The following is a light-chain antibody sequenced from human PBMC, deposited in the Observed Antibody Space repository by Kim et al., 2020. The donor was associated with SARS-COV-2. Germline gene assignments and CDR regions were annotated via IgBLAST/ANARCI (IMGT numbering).Light chain of an antibody. CDR2: GAS. Sequence: EIVLTQSPGPLSLSPGERVTLSCRASQSVSASQLIWYQQKPGQAPRLLIYGASSRATGIPDRFSGSGSGTDFTLTISRLEPEDFAVYYCQQYGRSYTFGQGTKLEI. J-gene: IGKJ2*01. V-gene: IGKV3-20*01. CDR3: QQYGRSYT. CDR1: QSVSASQ.